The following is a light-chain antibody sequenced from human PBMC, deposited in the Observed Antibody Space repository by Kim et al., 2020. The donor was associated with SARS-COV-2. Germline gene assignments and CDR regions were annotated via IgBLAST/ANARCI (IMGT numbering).Light chain of an antibody. CDR2: DVT. CDR3: SSYATFNAWV. Sequence: GQSITISCTGTNSDIGYYNYVSWLQQPPGEAPKLLIHDVTERPSGVSNRFSGSKSGTTASLTISGLQAEDEADYYCSSYATFNAWVFGGGTKLTVL. V-gene: IGLV2-14*03. J-gene: IGLJ3*02. CDR1: NSDIGYYNY.